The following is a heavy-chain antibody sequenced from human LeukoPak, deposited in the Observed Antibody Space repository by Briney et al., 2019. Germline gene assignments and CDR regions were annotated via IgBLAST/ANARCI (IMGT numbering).Heavy chain of an antibody. CDR1: GGSFSGYY. J-gene: IGHJ3*02. Sequence: SETLSLTCAVYGGSFSGYYWSWIRQPPGKGLEWIGEINHSGSTNYNPPLKSRVTISVDTSKNQFSLKLSSVTAADTAVYYCARGDNIVVVTEPDAFGIWGQGTMVTVSS. CDR2: INHSGST. V-gene: IGHV4-34*01. D-gene: IGHD2-21*02. CDR3: ARGDNIVVVTEPDAFGI.